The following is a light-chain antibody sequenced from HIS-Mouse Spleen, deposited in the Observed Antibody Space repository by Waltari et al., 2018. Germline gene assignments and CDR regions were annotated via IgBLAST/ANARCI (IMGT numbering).Light chain of an antibody. V-gene: IGLV3-10*01. J-gene: IGLJ2*01. CDR2: EDS. CDR1: ALQKKY. CDR3: YSTDSSGNHRV. Sequence: SYELTQPPSVSVSPGQTARITCSGDALQKKYAYWYQQKAGKAPVLLIYEDSKRPPGIPERFSGSSSGTIANLAISGAQVEDEADYYCYSTDSSGNHRVFGGGTKLTVL.